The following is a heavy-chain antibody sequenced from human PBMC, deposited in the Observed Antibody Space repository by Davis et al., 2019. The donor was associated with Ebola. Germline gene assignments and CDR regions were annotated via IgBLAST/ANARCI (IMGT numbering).Heavy chain of an antibody. Sequence: SETLSLTCTVSGDSITSSFWSWIRQPPGKGLEWIGSVFYSGSTDYNPSLESRLTLSVDRSKSQVTLNLSSVTAADTAVYYCARNNDPSDQGSDSFDIWGQGTLVTVSS. D-gene: IGHD3-22*01. V-gene: IGHV4-59*01. J-gene: IGHJ3*02. CDR2: VFYSGST. CDR1: GDSITSSF. CDR3: ARNNDPSDQGSDSFDI.